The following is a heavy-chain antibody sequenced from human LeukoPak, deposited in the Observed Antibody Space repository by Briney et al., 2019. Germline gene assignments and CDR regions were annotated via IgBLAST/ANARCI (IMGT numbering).Heavy chain of an antibody. D-gene: IGHD2-15*01. Sequence: PGGSLRLSCAASGFTFSSFAMTWVRQAPGKRLEWVSGINWNGGSTGYADSVKGRFTISRDNAKNSLYLQMNSLRAEDTALYYCARVPCSGGSCLLDGDNPDYWGQGTLVTVSS. CDR3: ARVPCSGGSCLLDGDNPDY. J-gene: IGHJ4*02. V-gene: IGHV3-20*04. CDR2: INWNGGST. CDR1: GFTFSSFA.